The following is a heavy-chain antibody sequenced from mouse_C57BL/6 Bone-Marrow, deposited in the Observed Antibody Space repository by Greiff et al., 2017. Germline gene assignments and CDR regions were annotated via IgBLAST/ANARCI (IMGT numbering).Heavy chain of an antibody. CDR3: ARADIDYYGSSYDAMDD. CDR1: GYTFTDYY. J-gene: IGHJ4*01. Sequence: VQLQQSGPELVKPGASVKISCKASGYTFTDYYMNWVKQSHGKSLEWIGDINPNNGGTSYNQKFKGKATLTVDKSSSTAYMELRMLTSEDSAVYYCARADIDYYGSSYDAMDDWGQGTSGTVSS. D-gene: IGHD1-1*01. V-gene: IGHV1-26*01. CDR2: INPNNGGT.